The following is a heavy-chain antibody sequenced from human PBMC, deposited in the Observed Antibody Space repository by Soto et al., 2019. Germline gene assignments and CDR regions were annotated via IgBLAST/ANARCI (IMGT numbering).Heavy chain of an antibody. CDR2: ISAYNGNT. CDR3: ASGPESESYSGSFDY. D-gene: IGHD1-26*01. J-gene: IGHJ4*02. CDR1: GYTFTSYG. V-gene: IGHV1-18*01. Sequence: QVQLVQSGAEVKKPGASVKVSCKASGYTFTSYGISWVRQAPGQGLEWMGWISAYNGNTNYAQKLQGRVTMTTDTSTSTAYMEVRSLRSDDTAVYYCASGPESESYSGSFDYWGQGTLVTVSS.